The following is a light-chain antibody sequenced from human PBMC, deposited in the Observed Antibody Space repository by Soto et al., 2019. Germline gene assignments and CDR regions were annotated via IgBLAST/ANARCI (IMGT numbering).Light chain of an antibody. CDR1: QDISKY. V-gene: IGKV1-33*01. CDR2: DTS. Sequence: DILMAQSPSSLSASEGDRVTITCQASQDISKYLNWYQQKPGKAPKLLICDTSNLETGVPSRFTGSRSGTDFTLTISSLQPEDIATYYCQQSHSLPRTFGQGTKVDIK. J-gene: IGKJ1*01. CDR3: QQSHSLPRT.